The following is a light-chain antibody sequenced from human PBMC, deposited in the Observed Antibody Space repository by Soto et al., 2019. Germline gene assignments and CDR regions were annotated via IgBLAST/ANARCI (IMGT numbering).Light chain of an antibody. Sequence: QSALTQPASVSGSPGQSITISCTGTSSDIGGYNYVSWYQQHPGKAPKLMIYEVSNRPSGVSNRFSGSKSGNTASLTISVLRAEDEADYYCTSYTSSSTNYVFGTGTKLTVL. CDR2: EVS. CDR1: SSDIGGYNY. J-gene: IGLJ1*01. V-gene: IGLV2-14*01. CDR3: TSYTSSSTNYV.